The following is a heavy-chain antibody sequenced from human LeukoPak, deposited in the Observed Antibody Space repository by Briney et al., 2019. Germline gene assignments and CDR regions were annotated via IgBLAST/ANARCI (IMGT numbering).Heavy chain of an antibody. CDR3: ARDAIQYDFWSGFAFDP. J-gene: IGHJ5*02. Sequence: SVKVSCKASGGTFSSYAISWVGQAPGQGLEWMGGIIPIFGTANYAQKFQGRVTITADESTSTAYMELSSLRSEDTAVYYCARDAIQYDFWSGFAFDPWGQGTLVTVSS. D-gene: IGHD3-3*01. V-gene: IGHV1-69*13. CDR2: IIPIFGTA. CDR1: GGTFSSYA.